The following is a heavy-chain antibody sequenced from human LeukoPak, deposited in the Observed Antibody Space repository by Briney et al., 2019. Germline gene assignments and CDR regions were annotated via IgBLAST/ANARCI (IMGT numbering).Heavy chain of an antibody. CDR1: GFTFSSYW. V-gene: IGHV3-74*01. CDR2: INSDGSST. D-gene: IGHD2-2*01. CDR3: ARDLGYCSSTSCLENWFDP. J-gene: IGHJ5*02. Sequence: PGGSLRLSCAASGFTFSSYWMHWVRHAPGKGLVWVSRINSDGSSTSYADSVKGRFTISRDNAKNTLYLQMSSLRAEDTAVYYCARDLGYCSSTSCLENWFDPWGQGALVTVSS.